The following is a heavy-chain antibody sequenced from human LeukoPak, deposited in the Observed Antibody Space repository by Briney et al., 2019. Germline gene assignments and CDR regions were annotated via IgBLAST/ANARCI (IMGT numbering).Heavy chain of an antibody. CDR3: ARSVVPAALDAFDI. D-gene: IGHD2-2*01. V-gene: IGHV3-48*01. J-gene: IGHJ3*02. CDR1: GFTFSSYS. CDR2: ISSSSNTI. Sequence: PGGSLRLSCAASGFTFSSYSMNWVRQAPGKGLEWVSYISSSSNTIYYADSVKGRFTISRDNAKNSLYLQMNSLRAEDTAVYYCARSVVPAALDAFDIWGQGTMVTVSS.